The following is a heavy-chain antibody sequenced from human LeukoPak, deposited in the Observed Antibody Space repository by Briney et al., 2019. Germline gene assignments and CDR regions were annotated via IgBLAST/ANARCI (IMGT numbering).Heavy chain of an antibody. V-gene: IGHV3-9*01. CDR1: GFSFDEHA. J-gene: IGHJ4*02. CDR2: ISWNSGNI. CDR3: AKDMGTVVVPAAMGIDY. D-gene: IGHD2-2*03. Sequence: GGSLRLSCAASGFSFDEHAMHWVRQAPGKGLEWVSGISWNSGNIGYADSVRGRFTISRDNTKNSLYLQMNSLRPEDTALYYCAKDMGTVVVPAAMGIDYWGQGTLVTVSS.